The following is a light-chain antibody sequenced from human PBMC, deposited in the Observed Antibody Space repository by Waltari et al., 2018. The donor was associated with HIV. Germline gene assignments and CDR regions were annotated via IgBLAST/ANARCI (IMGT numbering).Light chain of an antibody. Sequence: QSALTQPASGSGSPGQSITISCTGTSSDVGRYNLVSWYQQHPGKAPKLMISEVNKRPSGVSNRLSGSKSGNTASLTISGLQAEDEADYYCSSYATAGTYVLFGGGTKLTVL. V-gene: IGLV2-23*02. J-gene: IGLJ2*01. CDR1: SSDVGRYNL. CDR2: EVN. CDR3: SSYATAGTYVL.